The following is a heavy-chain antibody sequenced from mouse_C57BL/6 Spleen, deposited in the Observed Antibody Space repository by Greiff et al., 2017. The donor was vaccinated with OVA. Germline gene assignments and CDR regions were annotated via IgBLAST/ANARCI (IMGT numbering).Heavy chain of an antibody. V-gene: IGHV14-4*01. CDR3: TMDYSKGAWFAY. CDR2: IDPENGDT. D-gene: IGHD2-5*01. Sequence: VQLQQSGAELVRPGASVKLSCTASGFNIKDDYMHWVKQRPEQGLEWIGWIDPENGDTEYASKFQGKATITAATSSNTAYLQLSSLTSEDTAVYYCTMDYSKGAWFAYWGQGTLVTVSA. CDR1: GFNIKDDY. J-gene: IGHJ3*01.